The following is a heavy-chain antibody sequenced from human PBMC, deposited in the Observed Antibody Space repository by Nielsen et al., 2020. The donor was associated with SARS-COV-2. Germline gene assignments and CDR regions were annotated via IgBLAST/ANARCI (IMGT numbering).Heavy chain of an antibody. J-gene: IGHJ4*02. V-gene: IGHV4-59*08. CDR2: IYYSGST. D-gene: IGHD6-13*01. Sequence: SETLSLTCTVSGGSISSYYWSWIRQPPGKGLEWIGYIYYSGSTNYNPSLKSRVTISVDTSKNQFSLKLSSVTAADTAVYYCAGELVRGDFDYWGQGTLVTVSS. CDR1: GGSISSYY. CDR3: AGELVRGDFDY.